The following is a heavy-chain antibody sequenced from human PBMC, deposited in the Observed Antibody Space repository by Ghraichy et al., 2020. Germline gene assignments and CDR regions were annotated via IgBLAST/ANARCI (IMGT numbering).Heavy chain of an antibody. Sequence: GSLRLSCTVSGGSISSSSYYWGWIRQPPGKGLEWIGIMRYSGNTYYNPSLKSRVTMSVDTSKNQLSLRLNSVTAADTAVYYCARLPIYTTGWQADYWGQGALVTVSS. CDR1: GGSISSSSYY. D-gene: IGHD6-19*01. V-gene: IGHV4-39*01. CDR2: MRYSGNT. J-gene: IGHJ4*02. CDR3: ARLPIYTTGWQADY.